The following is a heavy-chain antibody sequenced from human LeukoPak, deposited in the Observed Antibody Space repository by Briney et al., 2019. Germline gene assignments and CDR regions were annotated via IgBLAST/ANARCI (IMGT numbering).Heavy chain of an antibody. V-gene: IGHV3-53*01. D-gene: IGHD6-13*01. CDR1: GFTVSSNY. CDR3: ARGIAAAGSYYFDY. J-gene: IGHJ4*02. Sequence: GGSLRLSCAASGFTVSSNYMSWVRQAPGKGLEWVSVIYSGGSTYYADSVKGRFTISRDNSKNTLHLQMNSLGAEDTAVYYCARGIAAAGSYYFDYWGQGTLVTVSS. CDR2: IYSGGST.